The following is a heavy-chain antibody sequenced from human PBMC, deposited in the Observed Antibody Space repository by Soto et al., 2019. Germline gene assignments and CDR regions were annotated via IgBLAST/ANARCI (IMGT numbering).Heavy chain of an antibody. CDR2: IYTSGST. CDR3: ARTVGAAYYFDF. J-gene: IGHJ4*02. Sequence: QVQLQESGPGLVKPSETLSLTCTASGDSMTKYYWSWIRQPAGKGLEWIGRIYTSGSTNYNPSLKSRVTMSIDTSNNHFSLNLKSVTAADTAVYYCARTVGAAYYFDFWGQGALVTVSS. D-gene: IGHD1-26*01. CDR1: GDSMTKYY. V-gene: IGHV4-4*07.